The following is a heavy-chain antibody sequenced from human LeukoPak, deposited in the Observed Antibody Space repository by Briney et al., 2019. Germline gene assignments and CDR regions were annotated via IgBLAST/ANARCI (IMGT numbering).Heavy chain of an antibody. Sequence: SETLSLTCTVRGGSIIGYYWSWMRQSPGKGLEYIGYLYSSGSSNYSPSLKSRVSISISMSKTLFYLTLTSVTAADTAEYYWARGGTYSGGMPFFDSWGQGTLVTVSS. CDR1: GGSIIGYY. J-gene: IGHJ4*02. D-gene: IGHD6-19*01. CDR3: ARGGTYSGGMPFFDS. CDR2: LYSSGSS. V-gene: IGHV4-59*01.